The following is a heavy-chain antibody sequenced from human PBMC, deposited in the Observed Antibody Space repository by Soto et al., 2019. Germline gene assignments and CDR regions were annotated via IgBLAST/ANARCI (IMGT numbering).Heavy chain of an antibody. V-gene: IGHV3-53*01. J-gene: IGHJ6*02. CDR1: GFTVSSNY. Sequence: EVQLVESGGGLIQPGGSLRLSCAASGFTVSSNYMSWVRQAPGKGLEWVSVIYSGGSTYYADSVKGRFTISRDNSKNTQYIQMNSLRAEDTAVYYCARDFVVVAAAGRGSYYYYGMDVWGQGTTVTVSS. CDR2: IYSGGST. CDR3: ARDFVVVAAAGRGSYYYYGMDV. D-gene: IGHD6-13*01.